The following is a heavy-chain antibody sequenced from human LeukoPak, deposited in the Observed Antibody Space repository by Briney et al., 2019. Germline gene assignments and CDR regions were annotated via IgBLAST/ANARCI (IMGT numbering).Heavy chain of an antibody. D-gene: IGHD3-10*01. J-gene: IGHJ4*02. CDR3: AVRRTTMVRGVADY. Sequence: PGGSLRLSCAASAFTFDDYGMSWVRQAPGNGLEWVSGINWNGGSTGYADSVKGRFTISRDNAKNSLYLQMSSLRAEDTALYYCAVRRTTMVRGVADYWGQGTLVTVSS. CDR1: AFTFDDYG. V-gene: IGHV3-20*04. CDR2: INWNGGST.